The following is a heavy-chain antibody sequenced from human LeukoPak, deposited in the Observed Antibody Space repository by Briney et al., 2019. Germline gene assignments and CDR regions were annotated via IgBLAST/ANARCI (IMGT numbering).Heavy chain of an antibody. CDR3: ARHIDNGWYAY. CDR1: GGSISSYY. J-gene: IGHJ4*02. D-gene: IGHD6-19*01. Sequence: TASQTLSLTCTVSGGSISSYYWSWLRQPPGKGLEWIGYVSYSGRTNYNPSLKSRVTMSVDRSRNQFSLKLDSVTAADTAVYYCARHIDNGWYAYWGQGTLVTVSS. CDR2: VSYSGRT. V-gene: IGHV4-59*08.